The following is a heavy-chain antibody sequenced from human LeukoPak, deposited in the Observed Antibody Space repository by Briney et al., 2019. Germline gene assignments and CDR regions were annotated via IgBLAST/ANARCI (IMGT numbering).Heavy chain of an antibody. V-gene: IGHV4-39*01. CDR3: ARGDYGGTLFSY. Sequence: SETLSLTCTVSGGSISSNSYYWGWIRQPPGKGLEWIGSIYYSGNSYYNPSLESRVTISVDTSKNQFSLKLSSVTAADTAVYYCARGDYGGTLFSYWGQGTLVTVSS. CDR1: GGSISSNSYY. J-gene: IGHJ4*02. CDR2: IYYSGNS. D-gene: IGHD4-23*01.